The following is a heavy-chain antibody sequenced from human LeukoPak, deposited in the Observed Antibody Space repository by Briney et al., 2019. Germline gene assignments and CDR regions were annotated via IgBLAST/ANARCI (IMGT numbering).Heavy chain of an antibody. Sequence: SETLSLTCTVSGGSINSASWSWIRQPPGKGLEWMGFISYSGSTSYNPSLGSRVTMAVDTSSNQFSLDLSSVTAADTAVYYCATYDMMIGYSDSWGRGTLVTVSS. J-gene: IGHJ1*01. CDR2: ISYSGST. CDR3: ATYDMMIGYSDS. D-gene: IGHD3-9*01. V-gene: IGHV4-59*01. CDR1: GGSINSAS.